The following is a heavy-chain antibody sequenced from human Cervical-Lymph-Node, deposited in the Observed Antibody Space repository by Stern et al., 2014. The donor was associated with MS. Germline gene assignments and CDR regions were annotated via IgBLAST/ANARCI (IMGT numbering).Heavy chain of an antibody. CDR2: IYSGGST. V-gene: IGHV3-53*01. J-gene: IGHJ4*02. D-gene: IGHD5-24*01. Sequence: EMQLVESGGGLIQPGGSLRLSCAASGFTVSSNYMSWVRQAPGKGLEWVSFIYSGGSTYYADSVKGRFTISRDNSKNTLYLQMNSLRAEDTAVYYCARDKNGYNYFDYWGQGTLVTVSS. CDR3: ARDKNGYNYFDY. CDR1: GFTVSSNY.